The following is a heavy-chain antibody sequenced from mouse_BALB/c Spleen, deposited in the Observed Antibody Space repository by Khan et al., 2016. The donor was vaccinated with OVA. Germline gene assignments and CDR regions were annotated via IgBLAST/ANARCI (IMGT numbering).Heavy chain of an antibody. D-gene: IGHD2-3*01. CDR2: IDPENGNS. CDR3: DRSGYCAWFGY. V-gene: IGHV14-1*02. CDR1: GFNIKDYY. Sequence: EVQLQESGAELVRPGALVNLSCRASGFNIKDYYLHWVKQRPEQGLEWIGWIDPENGNSIYDPKFQGKASITADTSSNTAYLQHSSLTSEDTAVYYWDRSGYCAWFGYWGQGTLVTVSA. J-gene: IGHJ3*01.